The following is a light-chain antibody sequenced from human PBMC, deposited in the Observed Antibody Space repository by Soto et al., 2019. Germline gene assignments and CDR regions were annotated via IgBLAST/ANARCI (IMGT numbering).Light chain of an antibody. V-gene: IGLV2-14*03. CDR3: SSYTSSTTLL. CDR2: DVS. J-gene: IGLJ2*01. Sequence: QSALTQPASVSGSPGQSITISCTGTSSDVGGYNCVCWYQQHPGKAPKLIIYDVSNRPSGVSNRFSGSKSGNTASLTISGIQAEDEADYYCSSYTSSTTLLFGGGTKRTVL. CDR1: SSDVGGYNC.